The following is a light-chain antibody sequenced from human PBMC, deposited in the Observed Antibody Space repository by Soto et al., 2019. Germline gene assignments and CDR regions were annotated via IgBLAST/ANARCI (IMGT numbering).Light chain of an antibody. V-gene: IGKV3-15*01. CDR2: GAS. CDR1: QSVSIN. CDR3: QQYNNWPET. Sequence: EIVMTQSPATLSVSPGERATLSCRASQSVSINLAWYQQKPGQAPRLLIYGASTSATGIPARFSGSGSGTEFTLTISSLQSEDFAVYDCQQYNNWPETVGQGTKVEIK. J-gene: IGKJ1*01.